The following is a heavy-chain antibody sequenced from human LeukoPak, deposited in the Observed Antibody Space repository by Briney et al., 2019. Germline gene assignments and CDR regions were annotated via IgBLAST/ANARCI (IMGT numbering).Heavy chain of an antibody. CDR2: INPSGGST. CDR3: ARGDIVGAPGSMGAPYYFDY. Sequence: ASVKVSCTASGYTFTSYYMHWVRQAPGQGLEWMGIINPSGGSTSYAQKFQGRVTMTRDTSTSTVYMELSSLRSEDTAVYYCARGDIVGAPGSMGAPYYFDYWGQGTLVTVSS. V-gene: IGHV1-46*01. D-gene: IGHD1-26*01. CDR1: GYTFTSYY. J-gene: IGHJ4*02.